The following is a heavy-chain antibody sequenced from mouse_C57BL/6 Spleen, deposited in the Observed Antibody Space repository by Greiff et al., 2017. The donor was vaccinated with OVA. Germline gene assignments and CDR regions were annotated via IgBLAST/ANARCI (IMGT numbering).Heavy chain of an antibody. CDR1: GYTFTSYW. CDR3: ARSHYGSSSAWFAY. J-gene: IGHJ3*01. CDR2: IDPSDSYT. D-gene: IGHD1-1*01. V-gene: IGHV1-59*01. Sequence: QVKLQQPGAELVRPGTSVKLSCKASGYTFTSYWMHWVKQRPGQGLEWIGVIDPSDSYTNYNQKFKGKATLTVDTSSSTAYMQLSSLTSEDSAVYYCARSHYGSSSAWFAYWGQGTLVTVSA.